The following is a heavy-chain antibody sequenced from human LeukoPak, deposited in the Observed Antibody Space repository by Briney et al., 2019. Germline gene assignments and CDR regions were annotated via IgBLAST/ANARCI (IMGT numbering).Heavy chain of an antibody. V-gene: IGHV3-21*01. Sequence: GGSLRLSCAASGFTFSSYSMNWVRQAPGKGLEWVSSISGSSSYIYYADSVKGRFTISRDNAKNSLYLQMNSLRAEDTAVYYCARVRAAAEEEWGQGTLVTVSS. CDR3: ARVRAAAEEE. J-gene: IGHJ4*02. CDR1: GFTFSSYS. D-gene: IGHD6-13*01. CDR2: ISGSSSYI.